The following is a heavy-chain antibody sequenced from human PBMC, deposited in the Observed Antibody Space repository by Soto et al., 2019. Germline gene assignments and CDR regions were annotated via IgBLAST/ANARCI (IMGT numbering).Heavy chain of an antibody. J-gene: IGHJ4*02. CDR3: ARFGYYDSSGLDY. CDR2: IWYDGSKK. CDR1: GFTFSSYG. V-gene: IGHV3-33*01. Sequence: PGGSLRLSCAASGFTFSSYGMHWVRQAPGKGLEWVAVIWYDGSKKYYADSVKGRFTISRDNSKNTLYLQMNSLRAEDTAVYYCARFGYYDSSGLDYWGQGTLVTVSS. D-gene: IGHD3-22*01.